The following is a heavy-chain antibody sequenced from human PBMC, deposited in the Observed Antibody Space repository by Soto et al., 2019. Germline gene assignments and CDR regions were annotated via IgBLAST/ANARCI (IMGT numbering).Heavy chain of an antibody. CDR1: GGSISRHY. CDR3: ARRYSSSLDV. J-gene: IGHJ6*02. D-gene: IGHD6-13*01. V-gene: IGHV4-59*08. CDR2: IYYSGST. Sequence: SETLSLTCPVSGGSISRHYWSWIRQPPGKGLEWIGYIYYSGSTNYNPSLKSRVTISVDTSKNQFSLKLSSVTAADTAVYYCARRYSSSLDVWGQGTTVTVSS.